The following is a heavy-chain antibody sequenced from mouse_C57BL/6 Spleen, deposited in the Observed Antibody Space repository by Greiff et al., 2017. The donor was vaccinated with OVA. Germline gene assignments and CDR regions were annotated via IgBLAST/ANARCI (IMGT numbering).Heavy chain of an antibody. CDR3: ARENYYYGSRYSAV. V-gene: IGHV1-64*01. Sequence: QVQLQQPGAELVKPGASVKLSCKASGYTFTSYWMLWVKQRPGQGLEWIGMIHPNSGSTNYNEKFKSKATLTVDKSSSTAYMQLSSLTSADSAVYYCARENYYYGSRYSAVWGTGTMVTVSS. CDR1: GYTFTSYW. CDR2: IHPNSGST. D-gene: IGHD1-1*01. J-gene: IGHJ1*03.